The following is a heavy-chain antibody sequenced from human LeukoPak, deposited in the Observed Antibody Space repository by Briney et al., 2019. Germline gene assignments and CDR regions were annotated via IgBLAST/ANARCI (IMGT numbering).Heavy chain of an antibody. D-gene: IGHD1-1*01. Sequence: PGGSLRLSCAASGFTVSSNYMSWVRQAPGKGLEWVSVIYSGGSTYYADSVKGRFTISRDNSKNTLYLQMNSLRAEDTAVYYCARETVPNWFDPWGQGTLVTVSS. V-gene: IGHV3-66*01. CDR3: ARETVPNWFDP. J-gene: IGHJ5*02. CDR1: GFTVSSNY. CDR2: IYSGGST.